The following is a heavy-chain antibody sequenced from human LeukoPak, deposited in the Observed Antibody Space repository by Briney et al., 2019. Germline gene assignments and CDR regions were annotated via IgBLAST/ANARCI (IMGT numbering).Heavy chain of an antibody. Sequence: GGSLRLSCEASGFTFSSYGMTWVRQAPGKGLEWVAVISYDGGNKYYTDSVKGRFTISRDNSKNTLYLQMNSLRAEHTAVYSCAKNIRRGYHFGYDQFAYWGQGPLVTVSS. CDR3: AKNIRRGYHFGYDQFAY. J-gene: IGHJ4*02. V-gene: IGHV3-30*18. D-gene: IGHD5-18*01. CDR2: ISYDGGNK. CDR1: GFTFSSYG.